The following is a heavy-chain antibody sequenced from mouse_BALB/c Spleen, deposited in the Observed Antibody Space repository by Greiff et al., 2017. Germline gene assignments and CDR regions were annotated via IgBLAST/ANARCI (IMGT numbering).Heavy chain of an antibody. V-gene: IGHV7-1*02. J-gene: IGHJ4*01. CDR1: GFTFSDFY. CDR2: SRNKTNDNTT. CDR3: ARDYYAMDY. Sequence: EVKVVESGGGLVQPGGSLRLSCATSGFTFSDFYMEWVRQPPGKRLEWIAASRNKTNDNTTEYSASVKARFIVSRDTSQSLLYLQMNALRAEDTAIDYCARDYYAMDYWGQGTSVTVSS.